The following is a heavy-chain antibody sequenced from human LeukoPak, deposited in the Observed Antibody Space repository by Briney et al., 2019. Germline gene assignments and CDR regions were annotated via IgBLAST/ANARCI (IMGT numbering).Heavy chain of an antibody. D-gene: IGHD5-24*01. Sequence: GGSLRLSCAASGFTFSDCEMNWVRQAPGKGLEWVSYISSSGSTIYYADSVKGRFTISRDDAKNSLYLQINSLRAEDTAVYYCARLRGGYRLYWGQGTLVTVSS. CDR3: ARLRGGYRLY. V-gene: IGHV3-48*03. J-gene: IGHJ4*02. CDR1: GFTFSDCE. CDR2: ISSSGSTI.